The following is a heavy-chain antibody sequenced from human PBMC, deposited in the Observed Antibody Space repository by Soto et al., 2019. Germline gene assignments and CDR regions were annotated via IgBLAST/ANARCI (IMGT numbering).Heavy chain of an antibody. V-gene: IGHV4-31*03. Sequence: QVQLQESGPGLVKPSQTLSLTCTVSGGSISSGGYSWSWIRQHPGKGREWIGYIYYSGSTYYNPSLKSRVTISVEAYKNQFSLKLSSVTAADTAVYYCARDKNRGAAAGAPGNWFDPWGQGTLVTVSS. CDR3: ARDKNRGAAAGAPGNWFDP. CDR1: GGSISSGGYS. J-gene: IGHJ5*02. D-gene: IGHD6-13*01. CDR2: IYYSGST.